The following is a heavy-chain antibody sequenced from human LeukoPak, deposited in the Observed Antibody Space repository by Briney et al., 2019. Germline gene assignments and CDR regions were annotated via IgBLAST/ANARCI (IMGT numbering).Heavy chain of an antibody. CDR2: IYYSGST. V-gene: IGHV4-59*08. J-gene: IGHJ4*02. Sequence: SETLSPTCTVSGGSISSYYWSWIRQPPGKGLEWIGYIYYSGSTNYNPSLKSRVTISVDTSKNQFSLKLSSVTAADTAVYYCARLAMIEYFDYWGQGTLVTVSS. CDR1: GGSISSYY. CDR3: ARLAMIEYFDY. D-gene: IGHD3-22*01.